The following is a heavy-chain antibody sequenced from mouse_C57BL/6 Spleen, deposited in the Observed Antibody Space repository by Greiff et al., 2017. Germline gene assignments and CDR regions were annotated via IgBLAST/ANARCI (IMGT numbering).Heavy chain of an antibody. J-gene: IGHJ4*01. Sequence: EVQLQESGPGLVKPSQSLSLTCSVTGYSITSGYYWNWIRQFPGNKLEWMGYISYDGSNNYNPSLKNRISITRDTSKNQFFLKLNSVTTEDTATYYCAREGVYYGNYVNAMDYWGQGTSVTVSS. CDR1: GYSITSGYY. CDR2: ISYDGSN. V-gene: IGHV3-6*01. D-gene: IGHD2-1*01. CDR3: AREGVYYGNYVNAMDY.